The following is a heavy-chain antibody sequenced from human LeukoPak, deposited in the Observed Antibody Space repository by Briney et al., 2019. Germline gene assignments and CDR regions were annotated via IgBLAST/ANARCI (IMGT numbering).Heavy chain of an antibody. CDR2: IWYDGSEK. D-gene: IGHD1-1*01. CDR1: GFTFSSYG. CDR3: AKDLTTGSLSSDC. Sequence: GGSLRPSCAASGFTFSSYGMHWVRQAPGKGLEWVAVIWYDGSEKYYADSVKGRFTISRDNSKNTLYLQVNSLRAEDTALYYCAKDLTTGSLSSDCWGQGTLVTVSS. J-gene: IGHJ4*02. V-gene: IGHV3-33*06.